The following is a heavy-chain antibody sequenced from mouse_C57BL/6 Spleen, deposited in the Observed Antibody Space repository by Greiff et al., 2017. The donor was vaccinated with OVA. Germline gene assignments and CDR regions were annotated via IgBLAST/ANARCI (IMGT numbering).Heavy chain of an antibody. V-gene: IGHV1-9*01. J-gene: IGHJ3*01. D-gene: IGHD2-13*01. Sequence: QVQLQQSGAELMKPGASVKLSCKATGYTFTGYWIEWVKQRPGHGLEWIGEILPGSGSTNYNEKFKGKATFTADTSSNTAYMQLSSLTTEDSAIYYGARGWRDCDFFAYWGQGTLVTVSA. CDR2: ILPGSGST. CDR1: GYTFTGYW. CDR3: ARGWRDCDFFAY.